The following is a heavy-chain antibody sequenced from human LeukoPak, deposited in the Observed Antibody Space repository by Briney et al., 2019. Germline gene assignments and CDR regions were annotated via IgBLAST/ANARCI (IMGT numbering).Heavy chain of an antibody. CDR1: GGSISSYY. Sequence: PSETLSLTCTVSGGSISSYYWSWIRQPPGKGLEWIGTIYYSGSSNYNPSLNSRVTISVDTSKNQFSLKLSSVTAADTAVYYCAREVGWLSYYYYYMDVWGKGTTVTVSS. D-gene: IGHD5-18*01. J-gene: IGHJ6*03. CDR2: IYYSGSS. V-gene: IGHV4-59*12. CDR3: AREVGWLSYYYYYMDV.